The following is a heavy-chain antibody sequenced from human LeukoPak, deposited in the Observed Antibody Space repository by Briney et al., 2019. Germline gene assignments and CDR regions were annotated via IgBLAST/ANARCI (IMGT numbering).Heavy chain of an antibody. Sequence: PGGSLRLSCAASGFTFGSYAMNWVRQAPGKGLEWVSTISGSGGTPHYADSVKGRFTISRDNSKNTLHLQMNSLRAEDTAVYYCAKGGDLITYFDYWGQGTLVTVSS. CDR2: ISGSGGTP. J-gene: IGHJ4*02. CDR3: AKGGDLITYFDY. V-gene: IGHV3-23*01. D-gene: IGHD3-16*01. CDR1: GFTFGSYA.